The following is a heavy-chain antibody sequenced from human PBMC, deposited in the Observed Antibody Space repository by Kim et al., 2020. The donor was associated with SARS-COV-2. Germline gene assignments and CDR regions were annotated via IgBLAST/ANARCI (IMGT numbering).Heavy chain of an antibody. J-gene: IGHJ5*02. Sequence: SGPTLVKPTQTLTLTCTFSGFSLSTSGVGVGWIRQPPGKALEWLALIYWDDDKRYSPSLKSRLTITKDTSKNQVVLTMTNMDPVDTATYYCAHSPPRGNYVISKILRTRNWFDPWGQGTLVTVSS. CDR3: AHSPPRGNYVISKILRTRNWFDP. CDR2: IYWDDDK. CDR1: GFSLSTSGVG. D-gene: IGHD1-7*01. V-gene: IGHV2-5*02.